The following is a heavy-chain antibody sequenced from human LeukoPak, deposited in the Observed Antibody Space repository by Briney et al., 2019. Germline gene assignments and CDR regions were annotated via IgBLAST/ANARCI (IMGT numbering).Heavy chain of an antibody. CDR2: ISGSGGST. D-gene: IGHD3-22*01. CDR1: GFTFSSYW. J-gene: IGHJ4*02. CDR3: AKDYVEVDSSGYYLDY. V-gene: IGHV3-23*01. Sequence: GGSLRLSCAASGFTFSSYWMSWVRQAPGKGLEWVSAISGSGGSTYYADSVKGRFTIFRDNSKNTLYLQMNSLRAEDTAVYYCAKDYVEVDSSGYYLDYWGQGTLVTVSS.